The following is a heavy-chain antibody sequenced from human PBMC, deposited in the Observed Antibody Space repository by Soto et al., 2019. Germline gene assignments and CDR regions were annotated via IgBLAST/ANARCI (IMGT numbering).Heavy chain of an antibody. D-gene: IGHD6-19*01. CDR2: IIPIFGTA. CDR1: GGTFSSYA. Sequence: EASVKVSCKASGGTFSSYAISWVRQSPGQGLEWMGGIIPIFGTANYAQKFQGRVTIAADESTSTAYMELSSLRSEDTAVYYCARLEWVAGTGYFDYWGQGTLVTVSS. V-gene: IGHV1-69*13. CDR3: ARLEWVAGTGYFDY. J-gene: IGHJ4*02.